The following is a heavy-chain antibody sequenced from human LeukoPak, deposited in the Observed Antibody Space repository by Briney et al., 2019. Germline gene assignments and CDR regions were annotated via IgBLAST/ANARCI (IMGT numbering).Heavy chain of an antibody. Sequence: ASVKVSCKASGYTFTGYYMHWVRQAPGQGLEWMGWINPNSGGTNYAQKFQGRVAMTRDTSISTAYMELSRLRSDDTAVYYCARSRTGSGFLFDYWGQGTLVTVSS. CDR2: INPNSGGT. D-gene: IGHD3-10*01. J-gene: IGHJ4*02. CDR3: ARSRTGSGFLFDY. V-gene: IGHV1-2*02. CDR1: GYTFTGYY.